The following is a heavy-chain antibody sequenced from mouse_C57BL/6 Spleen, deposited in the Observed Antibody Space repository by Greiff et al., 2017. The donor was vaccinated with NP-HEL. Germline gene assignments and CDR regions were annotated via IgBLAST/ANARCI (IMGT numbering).Heavy chain of an antibody. CDR3: TGYDYTATGHFDY. V-gene: IGHV1-15*01. CDR2: IDPETGGT. J-gene: IGHJ2*01. CDR1: GYTFTDYE. Sequence: VQLQQSGAELVRPGASVTLSCKASGYTFTDYEMHWVKQTPVHGLEWIGAIDPETGGTAYNQKFKGKAILTADKSSSTAYMELRSLTSDDSAVYYCTGYDYTATGHFDYWGQGTTLTVSS. D-gene: IGHD2-4*01.